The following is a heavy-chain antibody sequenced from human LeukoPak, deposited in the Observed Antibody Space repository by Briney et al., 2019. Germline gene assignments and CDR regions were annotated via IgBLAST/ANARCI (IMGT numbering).Heavy chain of an antibody. V-gene: IGHV3-30*19. CDR1: GFTFSSYG. CDR3: ARDPSYSDYYYYGMDV. CDR2: ISYDGSNK. J-gene: IGHJ6*02. D-gene: IGHD2-15*01. Sequence: GGSLRLSCATSGFTFSSYGVHWVRQAPGKGLEWVAVISYDGSNKYYADSVKGRFTISRDNSKNTLYLQMNSLRAEDTAVYYCARDPSYSDYYYYGMDVWGQGTTVTVSS.